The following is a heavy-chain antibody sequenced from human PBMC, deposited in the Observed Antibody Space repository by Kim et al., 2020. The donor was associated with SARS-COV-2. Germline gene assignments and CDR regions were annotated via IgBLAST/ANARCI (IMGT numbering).Heavy chain of an antibody. CDR2: IYYSGST. CDR3: ARDTGVLTGYYRDYYYYGMDV. J-gene: IGHJ6*02. D-gene: IGHD3-9*01. V-gene: IGHV4-59*01. CDR1: GGSISSYY. Sequence: SETLSLTCTVSGGSISSYYWSWIRQPPGKGLEWIGYIYYSGSTNYNPSLKSRVTISVDTSKNQFSLKLSSVTAADTAVYYCARDTGVLTGYYRDYYYYGMDVWGQGTTVTGSS.